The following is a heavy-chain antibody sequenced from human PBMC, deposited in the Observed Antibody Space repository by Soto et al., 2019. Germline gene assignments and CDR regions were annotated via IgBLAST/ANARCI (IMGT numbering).Heavy chain of an antibody. V-gene: IGHV5-51*01. CDR1: GYSFTSYW. J-gene: IGHJ6*02. D-gene: IGHD2-2*02. CDR3: ARLRGYCSSTSCYTHPDYYYYGMDV. CDR2: IYPGDSDT. Sequence: GESLKISCKGSGYSFTSYWIGWVRQMPGKGLEWMGIIYPGDSDTRYSPSFQGQVTISADKSISTAYLQWSSLEASDTAMYYCARLRGYCSSTSCYTHPDYYYYGMDVWGQGTTVTVSS.